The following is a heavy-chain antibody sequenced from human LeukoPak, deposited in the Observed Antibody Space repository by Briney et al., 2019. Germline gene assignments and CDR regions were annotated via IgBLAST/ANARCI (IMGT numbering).Heavy chain of an antibody. CDR3: ARGTRAGGSLWGHYCYYAVDV. CDR1: GYTFTGYY. Sequence: ASVKVSCKASGYTFTGYYFHWVRQAPGQGLEWMGWINPNSGDTSYAQKFQGRVTMTRDTSIGTAYMELSRLRSDDTAVYFCARGTRAGGSLWGHYCYYAVDVWGQGTTVTVFS. V-gene: IGHV1-2*02. D-gene: IGHD3-16*01. CDR2: INPNSGDT. J-gene: IGHJ6*02.